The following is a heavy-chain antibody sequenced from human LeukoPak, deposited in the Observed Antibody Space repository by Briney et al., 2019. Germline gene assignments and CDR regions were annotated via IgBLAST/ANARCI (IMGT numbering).Heavy chain of an antibody. J-gene: IGHJ4*02. V-gene: IGHV1-69*04. D-gene: IGHD6-13*01. Sequence: SVKVSCKASGGTFSSYTISWVRQAPGQGLEWMGRIIPILGIANYAQKFQGRVTITADKSTSTAYMELSSLRSEDTAVYYCARDKIAAAGNFDYWGQGTMVTVSS. CDR1: GGTFSSYT. CDR2: IIPILGIA. CDR3: ARDKIAAAGNFDY.